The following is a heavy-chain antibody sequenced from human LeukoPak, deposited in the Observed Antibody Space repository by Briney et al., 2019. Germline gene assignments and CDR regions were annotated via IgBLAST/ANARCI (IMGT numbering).Heavy chain of an antibody. V-gene: IGHV3-11*04. CDR1: GFTFSDYN. J-gene: IGHJ4*02. Sequence: GGSLRLSCAASGFTFSDYNMRWIRQAPGKGLEWVSSISRSGSTKYYADSVKGRFTISRDNAKNTLYLQMNSLRAEDTAVYYCARVAPYYDFWSGYFREGSYFDYWGQGTLVTVSS. CDR3: ARVAPYYDFWSGYFREGSYFDY. CDR2: ISRSGSTK. D-gene: IGHD3-3*01.